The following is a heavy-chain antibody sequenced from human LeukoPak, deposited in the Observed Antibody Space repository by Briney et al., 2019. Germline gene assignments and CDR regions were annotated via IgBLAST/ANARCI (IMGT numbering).Heavy chain of an antibody. Sequence: GGSLRLSCAASGFTVSSNYMSWVRQAPGKGLEWVSVIYSGGSTYYADSVKGRFTISRDNSKNTLYLQMNSLRAEDTAVYYCARTYGSGSPYGPFDYWGQGTLVTVSS. V-gene: IGHV3-66*01. D-gene: IGHD3-10*01. CDR1: GFTVSSNY. J-gene: IGHJ4*02. CDR3: ARTYGSGSPYGPFDY. CDR2: IYSGGST.